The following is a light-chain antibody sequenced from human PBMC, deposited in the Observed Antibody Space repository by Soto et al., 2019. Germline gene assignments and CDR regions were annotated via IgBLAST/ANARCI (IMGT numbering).Light chain of an antibody. CDR3: QTYNNFWT. CDR2: GAS. J-gene: IGKJ1*01. V-gene: IGKV3-15*01. Sequence: PGETATLSCRASQSVSSNLAWYQQKPGQAPRLLIYGASTRATDIPARFSGSGSGTEFTLTISSLQSEDFAVYYCQTYNNFWTFGQGTKVEIK. CDR1: QSVSSN.